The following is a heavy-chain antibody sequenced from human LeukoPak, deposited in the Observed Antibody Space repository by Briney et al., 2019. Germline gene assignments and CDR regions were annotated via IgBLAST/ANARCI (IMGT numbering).Heavy chain of an antibody. J-gene: IGHJ6*03. Sequence: GASVKVSCKASGYTFTDDYMHWVRQAPGQGLEWMGWINPNSGGTNYAQKFQGRVTMTRDTSISTAYMELRSLRSDDTAVYYCARGSGSVAAAGLSQVPYYYYYYMDVWGKGTTVTVSS. CDR2: INPNSGGT. D-gene: IGHD6-13*01. CDR1: GYTFTDDY. CDR3: ARGSGSVAAAGLSQVPYYYYYYMDV. V-gene: IGHV1-2*02.